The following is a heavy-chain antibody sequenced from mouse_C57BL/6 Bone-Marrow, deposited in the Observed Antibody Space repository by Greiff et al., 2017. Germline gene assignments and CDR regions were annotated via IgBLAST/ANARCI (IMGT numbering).Heavy chain of an antibody. D-gene: IGHD6-1*01. CDR1: GYTFTSYW. Sequence: QVQLKESGAELVKPGASVKMSCKASGYTFTSYWITWVKQRPGQGLEWIGDIYPGSGSTNYNEKFKSKATLTVDTSSSTAYMQLSSLTSEDSAVYYCAGDSRGYFDYWGQGTTLTVSS. CDR3: AGDSRGYFDY. CDR2: IYPGSGST. V-gene: IGHV1-55*01. J-gene: IGHJ2*01.